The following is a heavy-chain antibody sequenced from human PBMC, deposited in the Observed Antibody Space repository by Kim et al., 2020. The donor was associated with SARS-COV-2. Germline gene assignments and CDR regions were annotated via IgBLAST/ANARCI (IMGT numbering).Heavy chain of an antibody. CDR1: GFTFSSYA. V-gene: IGHV3-64*01. CDR2: ISSNGGST. J-gene: IGHJ4*02. CDR3: ARGYYDSSGYIDY. Sequence: GGSLRLSCAASGFTFSSYAMHWVRQAPGKGLEYVSAISSNGGSTYYANSVKGRFTISRDNSKNTLYLQMGSLRAEDMAVYYCARGYYDSSGYIDYWGQGTLVTVSS. D-gene: IGHD3-22*01.